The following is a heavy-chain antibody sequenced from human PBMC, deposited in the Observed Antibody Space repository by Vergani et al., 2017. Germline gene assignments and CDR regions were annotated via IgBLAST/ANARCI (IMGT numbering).Heavy chain of an antibody. J-gene: IGHJ4*02. CDR3: ARYSLDGDQYYFDS. D-gene: IGHD4-17*01. V-gene: IGHV1-45*02. CDR2: IRPYNGNT. Sequence: QMQLVQSGAEMKKTGSSVKLSCKASGYTFTYRYLHWVRQAPGQAPEWMGWIRPYNGNTDYAQTFQGRVTITRSNSLTMAYMEMSGLRSDDTATYYCARYSLDGDQYYFDSWGQGSLVTVSS. CDR1: GYTFTYRY.